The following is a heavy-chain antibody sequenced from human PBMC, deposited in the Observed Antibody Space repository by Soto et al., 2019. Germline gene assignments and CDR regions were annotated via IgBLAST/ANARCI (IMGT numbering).Heavy chain of an antibody. V-gene: IGHV1-18*01. Sequence: QVQLVQSGAEVKNPGASVKVSCQASGYTFFSYGISWVRQAPGQGLEWMGWISTYNGNTNYAQKLQGRVTMTTDTSTKTAYMELRSLRSDDTAVYYCARKSSSSSWFDPWGQGTLVTVSS. CDR1: GYTFFSYG. J-gene: IGHJ5*02. CDR3: ARKSSSSSWFDP. CDR2: ISTYNGNT. D-gene: IGHD6-6*01.